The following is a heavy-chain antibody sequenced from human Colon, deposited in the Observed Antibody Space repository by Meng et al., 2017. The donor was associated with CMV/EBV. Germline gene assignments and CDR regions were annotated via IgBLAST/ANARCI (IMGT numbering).Heavy chain of an antibody. CDR2: ISTISGFM. J-gene: IGHJ2*01. CDR1: GFTSSSFG. V-gene: IGHV3-21*04. D-gene: IGHD1-26*01. Sequence: GESLKISCAASGFTSSSFGMNWVRQAPGKGLEWVSSISTISGFMYYADSVRGRFTISRDNAKNSVYLQMNSLRAEDTAVYYCAVQAGPTERYFDLWGRGTLVTVSS. CDR3: AVQAGPTERYFDL.